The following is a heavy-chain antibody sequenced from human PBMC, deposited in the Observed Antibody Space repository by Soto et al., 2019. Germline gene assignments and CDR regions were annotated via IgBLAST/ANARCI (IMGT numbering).Heavy chain of an antibody. CDR3: AKADDYYGSGSYYNS. Sequence: AGGSLRLSCAASGFTFSSYALSWVRPAPGKGLELVSAISGSGGSTYYADSVKGRFTISRDNSKNTLYLQMNSLRAEDTAVYYCAKADDYYGSGSYYNSWGQGTLVTVSS. CDR2: ISGSGGST. V-gene: IGHV3-23*01. D-gene: IGHD3-10*01. J-gene: IGHJ4*02. CDR1: GFTFSSYA.